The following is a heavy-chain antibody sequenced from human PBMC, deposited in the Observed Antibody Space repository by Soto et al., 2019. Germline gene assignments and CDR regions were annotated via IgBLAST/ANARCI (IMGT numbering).Heavy chain of an antibody. Sequence: SETLSLTCTVSGGSISSSSYYWGWIRQPPGKGLEWIGCVYYSGCTYYNPSLKSRVTISVDTSKNQFSLKLSSVTAADTAVYYCAREAVAGTRNFDYWGQGTLVTVSS. J-gene: IGHJ4*02. V-gene: IGHV4-39*07. D-gene: IGHD6-19*01. CDR1: GGSISSSSYY. CDR3: AREAVAGTRNFDY. CDR2: VYYSGCT.